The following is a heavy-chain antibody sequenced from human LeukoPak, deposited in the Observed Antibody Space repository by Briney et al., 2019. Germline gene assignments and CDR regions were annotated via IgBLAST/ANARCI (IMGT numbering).Heavy chain of an antibody. CDR1: GFTFSDYY. D-gene: IGHD1-26*01. CDR2: ISSSSSYT. V-gene: IGHV3-11*06. Sequence: GGFLRLSCAASGFTFSDYYMSWIRQAPGKGLEWVSYISSSSSYTNYADSVKGRFTISRDNAKNSLYLQMNSLRAEDTAVYYCAREIVGAIDYWGQGTLVTVSS. J-gene: IGHJ4*02. CDR3: AREIVGAIDY.